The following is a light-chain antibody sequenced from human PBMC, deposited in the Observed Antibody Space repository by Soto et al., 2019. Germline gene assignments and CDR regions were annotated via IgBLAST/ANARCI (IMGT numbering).Light chain of an antibody. J-gene: IGLJ3*02. CDR3: AAWDNSLSGV. V-gene: IGLV1-40*01. CDR2: GKS. Sequence: QSVLTQPPSVSGAPGQRVTISCTGSSSNIGAGYDVHWYQQLPGTAPKLLIYGKSNRPSGVPHRFSGSKSGTSASLAISGLRSEDEGEYYCAAWDNSLSGVFGGGTKVTVL. CDR1: SSNIGAGYD.